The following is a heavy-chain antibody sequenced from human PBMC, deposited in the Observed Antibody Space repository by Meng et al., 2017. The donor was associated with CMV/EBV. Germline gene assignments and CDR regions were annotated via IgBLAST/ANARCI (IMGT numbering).Heavy chain of an antibody. CDR2: IIPIFGTA. D-gene: IGHD6-6*01. Sequence: SVKVSCKASGGTFSSYAISWVRQAPGQGLEWMGGIIPIFGTANYAQKFQGRVTITTDESTSTAYMELSSLRSEDTAVYYCARISAEGSSGARAFYIWGQGTMVTVSS. V-gene: IGHV1-69*05. CDR1: GGTFSSYA. CDR3: ARISAEGSSGARAFYI. J-gene: IGHJ3*02.